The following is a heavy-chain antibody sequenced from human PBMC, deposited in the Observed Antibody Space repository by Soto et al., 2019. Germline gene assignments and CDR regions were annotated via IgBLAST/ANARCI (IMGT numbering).Heavy chain of an antibody. CDR1: GFTFSSYD. J-gene: IGHJ4*02. D-gene: IGHD3-10*01. CDR2: IGTAGDT. Sequence: EVQLVESGGGLMQPGGSLGLSCAASGFTFSSYDMHWVCQVTGKGLEWISTIGTAGDTYYKGSVKGRFTISRENAKNSLYLQMNDLRAGDTAVYYCARGPVRGAINYWGQGTLVTVSS. V-gene: IGHV3-13*01. CDR3: ARGPVRGAINY.